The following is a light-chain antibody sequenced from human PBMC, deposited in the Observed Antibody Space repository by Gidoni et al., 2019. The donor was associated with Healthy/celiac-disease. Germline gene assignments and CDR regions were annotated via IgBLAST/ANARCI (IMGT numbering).Light chain of an antibody. CDR3: QQYYSYPQT. CDR2: AAS. Sequence: ALRMTQSPSSFSASTGDRVTITCRASQGISSYLAWYQQKPGKAPKLLIYAASTLQSGVPSRFSGSGSGTDFTLTISCLQSEDFATYYCQQYYSYPQTFXXXTKVEIK. J-gene: IGKJ1*01. CDR1: QGISSY. V-gene: IGKV1-8*01.